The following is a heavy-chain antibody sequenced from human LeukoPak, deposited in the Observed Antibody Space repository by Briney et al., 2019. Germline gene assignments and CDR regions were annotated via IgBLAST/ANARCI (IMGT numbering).Heavy chain of an antibody. V-gene: IGHV3-23*01. CDR3: ARRPKVGAAAGSSDY. J-gene: IGHJ4*02. Sequence: GRSLRVSCTASAFTVVIYAMSWVRHTPGKGRERVSTIVVSGGDTYYAHSVKGGFTISSDNSENTLFLQMNSLTAEDTAIYFCARRPKVGAAAGSSDYWGWGTGVTVSS. CDR1: AFTVVIYA. CDR2: IVVSGGDT. D-gene: IGHD6-13*01.